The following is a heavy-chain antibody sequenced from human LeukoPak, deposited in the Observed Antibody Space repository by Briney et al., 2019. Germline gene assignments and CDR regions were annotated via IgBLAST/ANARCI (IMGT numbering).Heavy chain of an antibody. V-gene: IGHV3-21*01. CDR3: ARVGDSGYCSSTSCYTDY. CDR2: ISSSSSYI. D-gene: IGHD2-2*02. J-gene: IGHJ4*02. Sequence: GGSLRLSCAASGFTFSSYSMNWVRQAPGKGLEWVSSISSSSSYIYYADSVKGRSTISRDNAKNSLYLQMNSLRAEDTAVYYCARVGDSGYCSSTSCYTDYWGQGTLVTVSS. CDR1: GFTFSSYS.